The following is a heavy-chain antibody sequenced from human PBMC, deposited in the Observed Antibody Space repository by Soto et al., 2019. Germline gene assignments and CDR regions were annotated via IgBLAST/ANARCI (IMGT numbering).Heavy chain of an antibody. V-gene: IGHV1-69*01. D-gene: IGHD6-19*01. J-gene: IGHJ4*02. CDR3: AREGIAVAGIDY. CDR1: GGTCSSYA. Sequence: QVQLVQSGAEVKKPGSSVKVSCKASGGTCSSYAISWVRQAPGQGLEWMGGIICIFGTANYAQKFQGRVTINEDETTSTAYMELISLRSEDTAVYYCAREGIAVAGIDYWGQGTLVPVSS. CDR2: IICIFGTA.